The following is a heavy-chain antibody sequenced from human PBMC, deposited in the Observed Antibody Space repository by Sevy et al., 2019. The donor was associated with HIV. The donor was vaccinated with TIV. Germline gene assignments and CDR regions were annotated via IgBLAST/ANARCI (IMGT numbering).Heavy chain of an antibody. CDR2: IRNKPKSYTT. CDR3: AAVAANKGYFDI. J-gene: IGHJ2*01. Sequence: GGSLRLSCAASGFAFGDLYMDWVRQAPGKGLEWVGRIRNKPKSYTTEYAASVKGRFTISRDASRNSLYLQMNSLKTEDTAVYYCAAVAANKGYFDIWGRGSLVTVSS. D-gene: IGHD6-19*01. CDR1: GFAFGDLY. V-gene: IGHV3-72*01.